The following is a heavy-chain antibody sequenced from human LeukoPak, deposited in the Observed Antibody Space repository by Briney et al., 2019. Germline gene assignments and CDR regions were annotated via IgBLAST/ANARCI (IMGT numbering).Heavy chain of an antibody. CDR3: ARLVVYSDGWYFGY. V-gene: IGHV5-51*01. D-gene: IGHD6-19*01. CDR1: GYSFSSHW. CDR2: IYPDDSDT. Sequence: GESLKISCKGSGYSFSSHWIGWVRQMPGKGLEWMGIIYPDDSDTRYSPSLQGQVTISADKSINTAYLQWSSLKASDTAMYYCARLVVYSDGWYFGYWGQGTLVTVSS. J-gene: IGHJ4*02.